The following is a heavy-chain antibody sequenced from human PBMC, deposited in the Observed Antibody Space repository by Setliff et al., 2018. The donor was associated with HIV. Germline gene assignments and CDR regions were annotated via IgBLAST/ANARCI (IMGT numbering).Heavy chain of an antibody. J-gene: IGHJ6*03. CDR3: AREIRAATIYYYYDMDV. CDR1: AGSISSGRYY. D-gene: IGHD2-15*01. CDR2: IYSSGSA. Sequence: PSETLSLTCTVSAGSISSGRYYWSWIRQPAGKGLEWIGHIYSSGSANYNLSLKSRVTILVDTSKNQFSLKLSSVTAADTAMYYCAREIRAATIYYYYDMDVWGKGTTVTVSS. V-gene: IGHV4-61*09.